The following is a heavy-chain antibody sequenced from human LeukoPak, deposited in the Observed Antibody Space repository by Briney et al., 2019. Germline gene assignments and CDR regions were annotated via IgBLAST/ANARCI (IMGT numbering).Heavy chain of an antibody. Sequence: GGTLRLSCAASGFTFSNAWMSWVRQAPGKGLEWVCRIKSKTDGRTTDYAAPVKGGFTISRDDSKNTLYLQMNSLKTEDTAVYYCTTIVTVVPNYWGQGTLVTVSS. CDR3: TTIVTVVPNY. V-gene: IGHV3-15*01. CDR1: GFTFSNAW. CDR2: IKSKTDGRTT. J-gene: IGHJ4*02. D-gene: IGHD4-23*01.